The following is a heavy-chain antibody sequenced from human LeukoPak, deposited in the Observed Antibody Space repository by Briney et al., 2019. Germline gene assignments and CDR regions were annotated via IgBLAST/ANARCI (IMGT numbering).Heavy chain of an antibody. CDR1: GGSISSSSYY. J-gene: IGHJ6*02. V-gene: IGHV4-39*01. CDR2: IYYSGST. CDR3: AGRIAAALSFYYYYYGMDV. Sequence: SETLSLTCTVSGGSISSSSYYWGWIRQPPGKGLEWIGSIYYSGSTYYNPSLKSRVTISVDTSKNQFSLKLSSVTAADTAVYYCAGRIAAALSFYYYYYGMDVWGQGTTVTVSS. D-gene: IGHD6-13*01.